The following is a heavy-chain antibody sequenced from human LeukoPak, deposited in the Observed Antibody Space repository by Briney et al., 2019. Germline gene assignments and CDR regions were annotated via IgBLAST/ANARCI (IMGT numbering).Heavy chain of an antibody. J-gene: IGHJ5*02. Sequence: SETLSLTCAVYGGSFSGYYWSWIRQPPGKGLEWIGEINHSGSTNYNPSLKSRVTISVDTSKNQFSLKLSSVTAADTAVYYCARAIAAAAFGDWFDPWGQGTLVTVSS. V-gene: IGHV4-34*01. CDR3: ARAIAAAAFGDWFDP. D-gene: IGHD6-13*01. CDR2: INHSGST. CDR1: GGSFSGYY.